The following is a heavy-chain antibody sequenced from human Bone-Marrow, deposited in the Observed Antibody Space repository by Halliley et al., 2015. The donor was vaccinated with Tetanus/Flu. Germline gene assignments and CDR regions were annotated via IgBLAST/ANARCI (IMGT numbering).Heavy chain of an antibody. Sequence: GEFLRDGTTNYPPPLKTRVTISVDKSKNQFSRRLNSVTAADTALYYCARAVVVTRDNFYWLLDVWGQGTTVFVSS. V-gene: IGHV4-4*02. CDR3: ARAVVVTRDNFYWLLDV. J-gene: IGHJ6*02. CDR2: FLRDGTT. D-gene: IGHD3-9*01.